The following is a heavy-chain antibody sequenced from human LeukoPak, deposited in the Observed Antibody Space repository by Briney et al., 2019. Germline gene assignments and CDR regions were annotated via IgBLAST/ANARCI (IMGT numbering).Heavy chain of an antibody. CDR1: GGTFSSYA. J-gene: IGHJ4*02. Sequence: GSSVKVSCKASGGTFSSYAISWVRQAPGQGLEWTGGIIPIFGTANYAQKFQGRVTITADESTSTAYMELSSLRSEDTAVYYCARHGAAAVLLFDYWGQGTLVTVSS. D-gene: IGHD6-13*01. CDR2: IIPIFGTA. V-gene: IGHV1-69*01. CDR3: ARHGAAAVLLFDY.